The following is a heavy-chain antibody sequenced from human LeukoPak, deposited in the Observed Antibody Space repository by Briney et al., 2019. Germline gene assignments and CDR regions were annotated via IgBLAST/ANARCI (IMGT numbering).Heavy chain of an antibody. J-gene: IGHJ4*02. CDR3: ARDISPYYHGSGRNLFDY. CDR1: GFTFSTYW. Sequence: GGSLRLSCAASGFTFSTYWMSWVRQAPGKGLEWVANIKQDGSEKYYVDSVKGRFTISRDNAKKSLYLQMNSLRAEDTAVYYCARDISPYYHGSGRNLFDYWGQGTLVTVSS. D-gene: IGHD3-10*01. V-gene: IGHV3-7*03. CDR2: IKQDGSEK.